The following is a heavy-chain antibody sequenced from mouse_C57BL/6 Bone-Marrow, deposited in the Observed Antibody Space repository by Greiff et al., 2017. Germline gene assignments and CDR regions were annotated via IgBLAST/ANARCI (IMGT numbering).Heavy chain of an antibody. V-gene: IGHV5-4*01. CDR2: ISDGGSYT. Sequence: EVQLVESGGGLVKPGGSLKISCAASGFTFSSYAMSWVRQTPEKRLEWVATISDGGSYTNYPDTVTGRFTISIDKAKNNLYLQMSHLKSEDTAVYYCAREHGPWYFDVWGTGTTVTVSS. J-gene: IGHJ1*03. CDR1: GFTFSSYA. CDR3: AREHGPWYFDV.